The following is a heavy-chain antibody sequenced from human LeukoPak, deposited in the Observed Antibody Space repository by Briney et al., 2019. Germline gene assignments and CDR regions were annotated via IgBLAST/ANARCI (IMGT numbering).Heavy chain of an antibody. Sequence: ASVKVSCKASGYIFDIYALIWVRQAPGQGLELLGWINTNTGNPTYAQGFTGRFVFSLDTSVSTAYLQISSLKAEDTAVYYCARDYTLTLGTTTYFQHWGQGTLVTVSS. CDR2: INTNTGNP. CDR1: GYIFDIYA. V-gene: IGHV7-4-1*02. J-gene: IGHJ1*01. CDR3: ARDYTLTLGTTTYFQH. D-gene: IGHD1-7*01.